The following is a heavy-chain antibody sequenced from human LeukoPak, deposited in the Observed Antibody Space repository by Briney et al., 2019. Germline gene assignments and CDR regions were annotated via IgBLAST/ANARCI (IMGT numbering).Heavy chain of an antibody. J-gene: IGHJ5*02. CDR2: INHSGST. V-gene: IGHV4-34*01. D-gene: IGHD3-22*01. Sequence: PSETLSLTCAVYGGSFSGYYWSWIRQPPGKGLGWIGEINHSGSTNYNPSLKSRVTISVDTSKNQFSLKLSSVTAADTAVYYCARGLASSRAMMIVGWFDPWGQGTLVTVSS. CDR1: GGSFSGYY. CDR3: ARGLASSRAMMIVGWFDP.